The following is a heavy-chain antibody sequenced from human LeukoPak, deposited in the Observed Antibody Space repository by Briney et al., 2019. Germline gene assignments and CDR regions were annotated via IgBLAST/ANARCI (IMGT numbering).Heavy chain of an antibody. J-gene: IGHJ4*02. V-gene: IGHV3-7*04. D-gene: IGHD5-24*01. CDR2: IKQDGSKK. CDR3: TRVGYIDEGVDY. CDR1: GFPFSSYW. Sequence: RSLRLSCVASGFPFSSYWMTWVRQAPGKGLEWVANIKQDGSKKSYVDSVKGRFTISRDNAKNSLYLQMNSLRAEDTAIYYCTRVGYIDEGVDYWGQGTLVTVS.